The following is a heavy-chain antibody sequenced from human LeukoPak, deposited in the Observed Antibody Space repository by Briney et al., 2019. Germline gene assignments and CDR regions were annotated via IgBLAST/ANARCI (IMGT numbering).Heavy chain of an antibody. CDR3: TLTTVTTFFDY. D-gene: IGHD4-17*01. CDR1: GYTFTGYY. V-gene: IGHV1-2*06. J-gene: IGHJ4*02. CDR2: INPNSGGT. Sequence: ASVKVSCKASGYTFTGYYMHWVRQAPGQGLEWVGRINPNSGGTNYAQKFQGRVTMTRDTSISTAYMELSRLRSDDTAVYYCTLTTVTTFFDYWGQGTLVTVSS.